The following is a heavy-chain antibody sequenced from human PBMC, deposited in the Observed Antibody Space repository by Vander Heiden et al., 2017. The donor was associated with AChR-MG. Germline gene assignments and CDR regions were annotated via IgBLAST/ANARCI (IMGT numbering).Heavy chain of an antibody. J-gene: IGHJ5*02. CDR1: GGSISSSSYY. CDR2: IYYSGST. Sequence: QLQLQESGPGLVKPSETLSLTFTVSGGSISSSSYYWGWIRQPPGKGLEWIGSIYYSGSTYYSPSLKSRVTISVDTSKNQFSLKLSSVTAADTAVYYCARPITMISSGIWEYSWFDPWGQGTLVTVSS. V-gene: IGHV4-39*01. D-gene: IGHD3-22*01. CDR3: ARPITMISSGIWEYSWFDP.